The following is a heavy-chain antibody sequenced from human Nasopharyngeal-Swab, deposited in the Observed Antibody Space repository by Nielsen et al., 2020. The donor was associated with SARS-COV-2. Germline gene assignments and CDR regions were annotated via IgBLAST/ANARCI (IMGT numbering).Heavy chain of an antibody. J-gene: IGHJ4*02. D-gene: IGHD6-13*01. CDR3: AKDSSSWYPHQFDY. Sequence: GESLKISCAASGFTFSSYAMSWVRQAPGKGLEWVSGLTGSGDSTYYTDSVKGRLTISRDNSKNTLYLQMNSLRAEDTAVYYCAKDSSSWYPHQFDYWGQGTLVTVSS. CDR1: GFTFSSYA. CDR2: LTGSGDST. V-gene: IGHV3-23*01.